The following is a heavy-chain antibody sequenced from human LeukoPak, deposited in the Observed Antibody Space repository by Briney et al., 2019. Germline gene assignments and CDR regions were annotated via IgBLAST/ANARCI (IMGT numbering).Heavy chain of an antibody. CDR1: GFTFRSHA. CDR3: AKDFRIGYSAHFDY. CDR2: IYENGGTT. V-gene: IGHV3-23*01. J-gene: IGHJ4*02. Sequence: PGGSLRLSCVGSGFTFRSHAMSWVRQAPEKGLEFVSGIYENGGTTYYADSVKGRFSISRDNSKNTLYLQMHSLRGEDTAVYYCAKDFRIGYSAHFDYWGQGALVTVSS. D-gene: IGHD2-21*01.